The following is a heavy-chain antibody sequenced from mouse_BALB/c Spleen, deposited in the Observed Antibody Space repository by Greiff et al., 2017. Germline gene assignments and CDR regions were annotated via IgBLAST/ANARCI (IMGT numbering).Heavy chain of an antibody. Sequence: VQLKESGPGLVKPSQTVSLTCTVTGISITTGNYRWSWIRQFPGNKLEWIGYIYYSGTITYNPSLTSRTTITRDTSKNQFFLEMNSLTAEDTATYYCARDDYYGSSYVDYWGQGTTLTVSS. CDR1: GISITTGNYR. D-gene: IGHD1-1*01. CDR2: IYYSGTI. J-gene: IGHJ2*01. CDR3: ARDDYYGSSYVDY. V-gene: IGHV3-5*02.